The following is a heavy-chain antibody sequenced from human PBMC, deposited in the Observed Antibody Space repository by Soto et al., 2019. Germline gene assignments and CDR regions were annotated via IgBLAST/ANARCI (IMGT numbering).Heavy chain of an antibody. D-gene: IGHD4-4*01. V-gene: IGHV2-70*01. CDR3: ARTLLSDYSNYDSPQGWFDP. Sequence: ESGPYAGEPTQTLTLTCTFSGFSLSTSGMCVSWIRQPPGKALEWLALIDWDDDKYYSTSLKTRLTISKDTSKNQVVLTMTNMDPVDTATYYCARTLLSDYSNYDSPQGWFDPWGQGTLVTVSS. CDR1: GFSLSTSGMC. CDR2: IDWDDDK. J-gene: IGHJ5*02.